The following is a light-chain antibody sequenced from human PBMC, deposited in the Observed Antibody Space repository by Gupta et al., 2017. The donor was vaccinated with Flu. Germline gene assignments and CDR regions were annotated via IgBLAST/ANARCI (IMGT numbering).Light chain of an antibody. CDR3: QQYDYCPIT. J-gene: IGKJ5*01. CDR1: QDINDY. CDR2: DAS. V-gene: IGKV1-33*01. Sequence: DLQMPQSPSSLSASVDDRVTITCQASQDINDYLNWYQKQPGKAPKVLIDDASNLETGVPSRWSGSGFWTDFTSTISSMQPNDISTNYCQQYDYCPITFGQGTRLEVK.